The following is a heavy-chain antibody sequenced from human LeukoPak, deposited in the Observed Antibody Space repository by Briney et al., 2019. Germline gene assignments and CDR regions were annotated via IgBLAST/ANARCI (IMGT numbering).Heavy chain of an antibody. CDR2: ISPGGGPT. CDR1: GFPFSSHG. J-gene: IGHJ5*02. CDR3: AKDRNYYGSGSPNWFDP. V-gene: IGHV3-23*01. Sequence: GGSLRLSCAGSGFPFSSHGMNWDRQAPGKGLEWVSGISPGGGPTYYADSVRGRFTISRDNSKNTLYLQMNSLRAEDTAVYYCAKDRNYYGSGSPNWFDPWGQGTLVTVSS. D-gene: IGHD3-10*01.